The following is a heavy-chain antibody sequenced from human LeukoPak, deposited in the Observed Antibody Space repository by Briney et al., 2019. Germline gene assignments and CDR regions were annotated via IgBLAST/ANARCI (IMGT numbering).Heavy chain of an antibody. CDR2: ISSSSSTI. V-gene: IGHV3-48*04. J-gene: IGHJ5*02. D-gene: IGHD6-13*01. CDR1: GFTFSSYS. Sequence: GGSLRLSCAASGFTFSSYSMNWVRQAPGKGLEWVSYISSSSSTIYYADSVKGRFTISRDNAKNSLYLQMNSLRAEDTAVYYCARERYSSRRGRANNWFDPWGQGTLVTVSS. CDR3: ARERYSSRRGRANNWFDP.